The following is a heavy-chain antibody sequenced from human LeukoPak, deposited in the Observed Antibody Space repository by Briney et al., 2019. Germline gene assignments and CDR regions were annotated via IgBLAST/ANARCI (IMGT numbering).Heavy chain of an antibody. CDR3: ARVLTTVTLFDY. J-gene: IGHJ4*02. V-gene: IGHV4-34*01. CDR2: INHSGST. CDR1: GGSFSGYY. Sequence: SETLSLTSAVYGGSFSGYYWSWIRQPPGKGLEWIGEINHSGSTNYNPSLKSRVTISVDTSKNQFSLKLSSVTAADTAVYYCARVLTTVTLFDYWGQGTLVTVPS. D-gene: IGHD4-17*01.